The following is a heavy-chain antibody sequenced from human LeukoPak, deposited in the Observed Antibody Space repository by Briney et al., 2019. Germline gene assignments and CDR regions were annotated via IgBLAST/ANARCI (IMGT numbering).Heavy chain of an antibody. CDR2: IYYSGST. J-gene: IGHJ4*02. CDR1: GFTFSSYS. CDR3: ARGPPKWGLMPFDY. V-gene: IGHV4-59*01. D-gene: IGHD1-26*01. Sequence: GSMRLSCAASGFTFSSYSMNWIRQPPGKGLEWIGYIYYSGSTNYNPSLKSRVTISVDTSKNQFSLKLSSVTAADTAVYYCARGPPKWGLMPFDYWGQGTLVTVSS.